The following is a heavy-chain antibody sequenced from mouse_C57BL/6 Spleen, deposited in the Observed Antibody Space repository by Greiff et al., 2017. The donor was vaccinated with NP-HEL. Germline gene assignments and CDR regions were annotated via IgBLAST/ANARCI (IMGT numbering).Heavy chain of an antibody. CDR3: ARWYGSSYDWYFDV. D-gene: IGHD1-1*01. CDR1: GYTFTDYN. J-gene: IGHJ1*03. V-gene: IGHV1-18*01. CDR2: INPNNGGT. Sequence: VQLQQSGPELVKPGASVKIPCKASGYTFTDYNMDWVKQSHGKSLEWIGDINPNNGGTIYNQKFKGKATLTVDKSSSTAYMELRSLTSEDTAVYYCARWYGSSYDWYFDVWGTGTTVTVSS.